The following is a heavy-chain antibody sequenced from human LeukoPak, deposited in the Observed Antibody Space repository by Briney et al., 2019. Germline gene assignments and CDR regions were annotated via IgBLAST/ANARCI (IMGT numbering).Heavy chain of an antibody. V-gene: IGHV1-69*04. CDR3: AXXXXXXXXXXXKLHYYGMDV. Sequence: GASVKVSCKTSGGTFSSYAISWVRQAPGQGLEWMGRIIPILDITDYAQKFQGRITITADKSTNTAYMELSSLRSEDTAVYYCAXXXXXXXXXXXKLHYYGMDVWGQGTTVTVSS. D-gene: IGHD6-6*01. J-gene: IGHJ6*02. CDR2: IIPILDIT. CDR1: GGTFSSYA.